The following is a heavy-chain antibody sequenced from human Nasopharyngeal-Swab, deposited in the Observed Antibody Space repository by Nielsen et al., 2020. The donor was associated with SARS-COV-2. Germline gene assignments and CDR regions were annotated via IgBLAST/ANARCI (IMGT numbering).Heavy chain of an antibody. CDR2: IDPSDSYT. CDR1: GYSFTSSW. D-gene: IGHD1-7*01. V-gene: IGHV5-10-1*01. Sequence: GGSLKISGKGSGYSFTSSWISWVRQMRGKGLEWMGRIDPSDSYTNYSPSFQGHVTISADKSISTAYLQWSSLKASDTAMYYCAHQGVTGTTGGFDYWGQGTLVTVSS. J-gene: IGHJ4*02. CDR3: AHQGVTGTTGGFDY.